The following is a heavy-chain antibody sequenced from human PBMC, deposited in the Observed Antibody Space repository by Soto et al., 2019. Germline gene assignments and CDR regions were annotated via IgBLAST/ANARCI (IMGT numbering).Heavy chain of an antibody. D-gene: IGHD2-2*01. V-gene: IGHV1-69*06. CDR1: GGTFSSYA. J-gene: IGHJ5*02. CDR2: IIPIFGTA. Sequence: QVQLVQSGAEVKKPGSSVKVSCKASGGTFSSYAISWVRQAPGQGLEWMGGIIPIFGTANYAQKFQGRVTITADKSTSTAYMELSRLRSEDTAVYYCVSSRIVVVPAAISILWFDPWGQGTLVTVSS. CDR3: VSSRIVVVPAAISILWFDP.